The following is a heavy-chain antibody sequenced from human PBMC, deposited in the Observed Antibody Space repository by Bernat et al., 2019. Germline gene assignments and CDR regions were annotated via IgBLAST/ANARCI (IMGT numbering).Heavy chain of an antibody. CDR1: GGSFSGYY. CDR2: INHSGST. D-gene: IGHD3-3*01. CDR3: ARGPYDFWSGYSPEWWGYMDV. V-gene: IGHV4-34*01. Sequence: QVQLQQWGAGLLKPSETLSLTCAVYGGSFSGYYWSWIRQPPGKGLEWIGEINHSGSTNYNPSLKSRVTISVDTSKNQFSLKLSSVTAADTAVYYCARGPYDFWSGYSPEWWGYMDVWGKGTTVTVSS. J-gene: IGHJ6*03.